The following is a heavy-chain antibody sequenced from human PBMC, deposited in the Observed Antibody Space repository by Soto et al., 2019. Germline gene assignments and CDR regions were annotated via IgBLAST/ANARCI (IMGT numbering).Heavy chain of an antibody. J-gene: IGHJ5*02. D-gene: IGHD3-10*01. V-gene: IGHV3-48*01. Sequence: DVQLVEAGGCVVRPGGSLRLSCAASGFTFNIYSMNWVRQAPGTGLEWVSFISSSSSTIYHADSVKGRLTISRDNAKNSLYLKMSRLSAEDTAVYYCVRIGGGSPGASWGQGTLVTVSS. CDR3: VRIGGGSPGAS. CDR2: ISSSSSTI. CDR1: GFTFNIYS.